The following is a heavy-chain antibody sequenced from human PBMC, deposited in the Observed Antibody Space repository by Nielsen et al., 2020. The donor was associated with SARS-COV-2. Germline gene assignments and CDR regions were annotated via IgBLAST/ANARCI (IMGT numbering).Heavy chain of an antibody. J-gene: IGHJ4*02. Sequence: GESLKISCKGSGYSFTSYWISWVRQMPGKGLEWMGRIDPSDSYTNYSPSFQGHVTISADKSISTAYLQWSSLKASDTAMYYCATVGYCSSTSCHPLDYWGQGTLVTVSS. D-gene: IGHD2-2*01. V-gene: IGHV5-10-1*01. CDR1: GYSFTSYW. CDR2: IDPSDSYT. CDR3: ATVGYCSSTSCHPLDY.